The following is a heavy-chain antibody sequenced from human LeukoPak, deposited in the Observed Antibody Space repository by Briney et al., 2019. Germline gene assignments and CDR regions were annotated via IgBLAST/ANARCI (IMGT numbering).Heavy chain of an antibody. J-gene: IGHJ4*02. CDR2: ISSNGGST. CDR1: GFTFSSYA. CDR3: ARDRWGYSYGGD. D-gene: IGHD5-18*01. V-gene: IGHV3-64*01. Sequence: PGGSLRLSCAASGFTFSSYAMHWVRQAPGKGLEYVSAISSNGGSTYYANSVKGRFTISRDNAKNSLYLQMNSLRAEDTAVYYCARDRWGYSYGGDWGQGTLVTVSS.